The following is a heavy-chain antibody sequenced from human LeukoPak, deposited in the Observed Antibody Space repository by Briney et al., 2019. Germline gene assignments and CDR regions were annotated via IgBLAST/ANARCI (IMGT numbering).Heavy chain of an antibody. D-gene: IGHD5-18*01. CDR2: IKQDGSEQ. CDR1: GFTFSSYW. J-gene: IGHJ4*02. CDR3: ARESIGYSYGYFDY. Sequence: GGSLRLSCAASGFTFSSYWMSWVRQAPGKGLEWVANIKQDGSEQYYVDSVKGRFTISRDNAKNSLYLQMNSLRAEDTAVYYCARESIGYSYGYFDYWGQGTLVTVSS. V-gene: IGHV3-7*01.